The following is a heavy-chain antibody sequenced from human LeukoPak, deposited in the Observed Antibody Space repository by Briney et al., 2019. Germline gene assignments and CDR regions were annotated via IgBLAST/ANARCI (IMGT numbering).Heavy chain of an antibody. Sequence: GESLKISCKGSGYSFTNYWIGWVRQMPGKGLDWMGLIYPGDSDTRYSPPFEGHFTISVDKSISTTFLQWSSLKASDTAMYYCARRVVNNRNWYFDLWGRGTLVTVSS. CDR1: GYSFTNYW. J-gene: IGHJ2*01. V-gene: IGHV5-51*01. D-gene: IGHD4-23*01. CDR3: ARRVVNNRNWYFDL. CDR2: IYPGDSDT.